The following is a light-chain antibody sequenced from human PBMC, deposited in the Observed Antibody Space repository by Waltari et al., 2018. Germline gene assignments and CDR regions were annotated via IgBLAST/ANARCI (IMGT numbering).Light chain of an antibody. J-gene: IGKJ1*01. V-gene: IGKV4-1*01. CDR2: KAS. CDR1: QSVLYSSNNKNY. Sequence: DIVMTQSPDSLAVSLCERATINCKSSQSVLYSSNNKNYLAWYQQKPGKAPKLLIYKASSLESGVPSRFSGSGSGTEFTLTISSLQPDDFATYYCQQYNSYPWTFGQGTKVEIK. CDR3: QQYNSYPWT.